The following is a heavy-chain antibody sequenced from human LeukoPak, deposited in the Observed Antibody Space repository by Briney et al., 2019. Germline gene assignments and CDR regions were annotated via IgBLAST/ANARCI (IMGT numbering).Heavy chain of an antibody. CDR1: GFTFSSYS. Sequence: PGGSLRPSCAASGFTFSSYSMNWVRQAPGKGLEWVSSISSSSSYIYYADSVKGRFTISRDNAKNSLYLQMNSLRAEDTAVYYCARARYCSSTSCYFDYWGQGTLVTVSS. CDR2: ISSSSSYI. V-gene: IGHV3-21*01. CDR3: ARARYCSSTSCYFDY. J-gene: IGHJ4*02. D-gene: IGHD2-2*01.